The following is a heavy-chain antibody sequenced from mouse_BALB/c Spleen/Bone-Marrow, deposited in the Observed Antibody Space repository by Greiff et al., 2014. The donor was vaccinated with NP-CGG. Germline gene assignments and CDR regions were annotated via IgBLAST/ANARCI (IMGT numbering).Heavy chain of an antibody. J-gene: IGHJ4*01. CDR3: ARESTMITSMDY. D-gene: IGHD2-4*01. CDR1: GFSLTSYG. V-gene: IGHV2-9*02. CDR2: IWAGGST. Sequence: VKLVESGPGLVAPSQSLSITCTVSGFSLTSYGVHWVRQPPGKGLEWLGVIWAGGSTNYNSALMSRLSVSKDNSKSQVFLKMNSLQTDDTAMYYCARESTMITSMDYWGQGTSVTVSS.